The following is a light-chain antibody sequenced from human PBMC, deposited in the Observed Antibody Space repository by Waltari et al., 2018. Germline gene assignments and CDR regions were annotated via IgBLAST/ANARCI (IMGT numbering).Light chain of an antibody. CDR1: SSDVGGYNY. Sequence: QSALTQPASVSGSPGQSITISCTGTSSDVGGYNYVSWYQQHPGKAPKLRIYEVSKRPAGVSNRFSGSKSGNTASRTISGLQAEDEADYYCSSYTSSSKGVFGGGTKLTVL. J-gene: IGLJ2*01. V-gene: IGLV2-14*01. CDR2: EVS. CDR3: SSYTSSSKGV.